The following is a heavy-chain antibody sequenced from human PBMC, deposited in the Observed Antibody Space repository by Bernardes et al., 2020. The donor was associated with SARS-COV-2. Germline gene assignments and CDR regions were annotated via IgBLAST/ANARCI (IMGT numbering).Heavy chain of an antibody. CDR3: ASWEFSHWFDY. J-gene: IGHJ4*02. V-gene: IGHV3-7*01. CDR1: GFNCSGLW. Sequence: GGSLRLSYVASGFNCSGLWIGGVRQTPGRRLEWVGHIKYESNEEVYADSVKGRFIISRDNAKNSLFLQLNSLRPEETGVYYCASWEFSHWFDYWGRGTLVIVTS. CDR2: IKYESNEE. D-gene: IGHD1-1*01.